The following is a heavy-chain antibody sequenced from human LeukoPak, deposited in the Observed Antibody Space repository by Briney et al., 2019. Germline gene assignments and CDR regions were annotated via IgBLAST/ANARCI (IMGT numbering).Heavy chain of an antibody. V-gene: IGHV3-64D*06. D-gene: IGHD1-1*01. J-gene: IGHJ4*02. CDR3: VPPPNELALHS. CDR1: GFTFSSYA. Sequence: PGGSLSLSCSASGFTFSSYAIQWVRQAPGKGLEYVSAISSNGGSIYYADSVKGRFTISRDNSKNTLYLQMSSLRAEDTAVYYCVPPPNELALHSWGQGTLVTVSS. CDR2: ISSNGGSI.